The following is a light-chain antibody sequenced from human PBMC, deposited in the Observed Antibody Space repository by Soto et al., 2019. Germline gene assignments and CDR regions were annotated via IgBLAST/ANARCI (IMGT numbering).Light chain of an antibody. V-gene: IGKV3-20*01. CDR2: GAS. J-gene: IGKJ5*01. Sequence: PGERATLSCRASQSVSNYLAWYQQKRGQAPRLLIYGASSRATGIPDRFSGSGSGTDFTLTISRLEPEDFAVYYCQQYGSSLITFGQGTRLEIK. CDR3: QQYGSSLIT. CDR1: QSVSNY.